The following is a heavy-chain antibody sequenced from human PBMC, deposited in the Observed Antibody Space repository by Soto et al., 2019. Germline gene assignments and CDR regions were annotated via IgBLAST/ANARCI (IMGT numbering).Heavy chain of an antibody. J-gene: IGHJ6*02. Sequence: QVQLVQSGAEVKKPGASVKVSCKASGYTFTSYYMHWVRLAPGQGLEWMGIINPDGGGTSYAQQFQGRVIMTRDTSTSTVYMEMSSLRAEDTAVYYCTVVGNYLGMDVWGQGTTVTVSS. D-gene: IGHD6-6*01. CDR2: INPDGGGT. V-gene: IGHV1-46*01. CDR3: TVVGNYLGMDV. CDR1: GYTFTSYY.